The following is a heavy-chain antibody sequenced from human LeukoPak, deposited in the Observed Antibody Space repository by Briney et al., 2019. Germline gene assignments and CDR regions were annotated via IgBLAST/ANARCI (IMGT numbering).Heavy chain of an antibody. V-gene: IGHV3-20*04. CDR3: ARGKNNPIAVAGPPDY. CDR2: INWNGGST. CDR1: GFTFDDYG. Sequence: PPGGSLRLSCAASGFTFDDYGMSWVRQAPGKGLEWVSGINWNGGSTGYADSVKGRFTISRDNAKNSLYLQMNSLRAEDTALYYCARGKNNPIAVAGPPDYWGQGTLVTVSS. J-gene: IGHJ4*02. D-gene: IGHD6-19*01.